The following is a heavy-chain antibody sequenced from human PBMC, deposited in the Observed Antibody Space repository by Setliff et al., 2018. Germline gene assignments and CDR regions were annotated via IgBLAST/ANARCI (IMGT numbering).Heavy chain of an antibody. Sequence: GGSLRLSCAASGFTFTNYWINWVRQAPGKGLEWVANTKQDESEKHYVGSVKGRFTIARDNARNSVYLQMNSLRVEDAAVYYCATSDWYAAFDHWGQGTLVTVSS. CDR3: ATSDWYAAFDH. V-gene: IGHV3-7*01. J-gene: IGHJ4*02. CDR2: TKQDESEK. D-gene: IGHD6-19*01. CDR1: GFTFTNYW.